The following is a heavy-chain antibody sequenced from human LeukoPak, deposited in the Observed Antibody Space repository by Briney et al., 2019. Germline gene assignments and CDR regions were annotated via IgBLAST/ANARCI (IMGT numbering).Heavy chain of an antibody. V-gene: IGHV1-69*01. J-gene: IGHJ6*02. CDR3: ASRAYWSIGYYGMDV. CDR1: AGTFSSYA. D-gene: IGHD3-16*01. CDR2: IIPIFGTA. Sequence: SVKVSCKASAGTFSSYAISWVRQAPGQGLEWMGGIIPIFGTANYAQKFQGRVTITADESTSTAYMELSSLRSEDTAVYYCASRAYWSIGYYGMDVWGQGTTVTVSS.